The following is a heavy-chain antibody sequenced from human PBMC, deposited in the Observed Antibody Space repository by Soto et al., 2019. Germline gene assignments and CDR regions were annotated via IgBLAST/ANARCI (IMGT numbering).Heavy chain of an antibody. J-gene: IGHJ4*02. CDR3: ARDGSGSYSQFDY. CDR1: GGTFSSYA. CDR2: IIPIFGTA. Sequence: GASVKVSCKASGGTFSSYAISWVRQAPGQGLEWMGGIIPIFGTANYAQKFQGRVTITADESTSTAYMELSSLRSEDTAVYYCARDGSGSYSQFDYWGQGTLVPSP. D-gene: IGHD3-10*01. V-gene: IGHV1-69*13.